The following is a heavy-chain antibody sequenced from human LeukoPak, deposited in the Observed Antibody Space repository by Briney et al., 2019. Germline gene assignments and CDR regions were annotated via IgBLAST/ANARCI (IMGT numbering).Heavy chain of an antibody. Sequence: GGSLRLSCTASGFTFGDYAMSWFRQAPGKGLEWVGFIRSKAYGGTTEYAASVKGRFTISRDDSKSIAYLQMNSLKTEDTAVYYCARVYSSGWYEADYWGQGTLVTVSS. CDR1: GFTFGDYA. V-gene: IGHV3-49*03. D-gene: IGHD6-19*01. CDR3: ARVYSSGWYEADY. CDR2: IRSKAYGGTT. J-gene: IGHJ4*02.